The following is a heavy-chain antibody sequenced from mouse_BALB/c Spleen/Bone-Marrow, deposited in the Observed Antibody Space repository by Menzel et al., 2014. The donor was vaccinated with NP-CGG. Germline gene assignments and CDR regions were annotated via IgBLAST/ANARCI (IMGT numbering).Heavy chain of an antibody. CDR3: VKWGLRLWYVDV. Sequence: EVKLQESGPGLVKPSQSLSLTCSVTGYSITSGYYWNWIRQFPGNKLEWMGYISYDGSNNYNPSLKNRISITRDTSKNQFFLKLNSVTTEDTATYYCVKWGLRLWYVDVWGAGTTVTVSS. CDR2: ISYDGSN. CDR1: GYSITSGYY. D-gene: IGHD1-2*01. J-gene: IGHJ1*01. V-gene: IGHV3-6*02.